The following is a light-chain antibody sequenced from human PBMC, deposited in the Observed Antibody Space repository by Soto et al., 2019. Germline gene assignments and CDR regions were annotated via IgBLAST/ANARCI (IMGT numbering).Light chain of an antibody. CDR2: DVT. V-gene: IGLV2-14*01. J-gene: IGLJ3*02. CDR1: SSDIGVYDF. Sequence: QSALTQPASVSGSPGQSITISCTGTSSDIGVYDFVSWYQQHPGRAPKLLIYDVTNRPSGISDRFSGSKSGNTASLTISGLQPEDEADYYCSSYTTSTTRVFVGGTKLTVL. CDR3: SSYTTSTTRV.